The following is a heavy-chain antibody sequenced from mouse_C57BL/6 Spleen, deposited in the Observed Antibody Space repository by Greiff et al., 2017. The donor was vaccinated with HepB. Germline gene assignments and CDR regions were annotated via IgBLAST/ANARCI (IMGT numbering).Heavy chain of an antibody. CDR3: ARYYYGSSYYAMDY. J-gene: IGHJ4*01. CDR2: INPNNGGT. D-gene: IGHD1-1*01. V-gene: IGHV1-26*01. CDR1: GYTFTDYY. Sequence: VQLQQSGPELVKPGASVKISCKASGYTFTDYYMNWVKQSHGKSLEWIGDINPNNGGTSYNQKFKGKATLTVDKSSSTAYRELRSLTSEDSAVYYCARYYYGSSYYAMDYWGQGTSVTVSS.